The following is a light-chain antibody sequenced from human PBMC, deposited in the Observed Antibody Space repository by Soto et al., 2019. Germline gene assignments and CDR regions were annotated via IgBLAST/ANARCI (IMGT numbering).Light chain of an antibody. V-gene: IGKV3-20*01. J-gene: IGKJ3*01. Sequence: EIVLTQSPGTLSLSPGERVTLSCRASQSVSSNYLAWYQQKPGQAPRLRIYGASSRATGIPDTFRGSGSGTDFTLTISRLEPEDFAVYYCQQYGTSPITFGPGTKVDIK. CDR2: GAS. CDR1: QSVSSNY. CDR3: QQYGTSPIT.